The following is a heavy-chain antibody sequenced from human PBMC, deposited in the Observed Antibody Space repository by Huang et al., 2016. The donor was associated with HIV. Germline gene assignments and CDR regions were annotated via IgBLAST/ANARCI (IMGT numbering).Heavy chain of an antibody. CDR2: ISSSSSVI. J-gene: IGHJ6*02. D-gene: IGHD4-17*01. CDR3: ARDGTTDGYGWAISGYGMDV. CDR1: GFTFSYYK. V-gene: IGHV3-21*01. Sequence: EVQLVESGGGQVKTGGYLRLSCEASGFTFSYYKMNWVRQGPGKVLVCVSSISSSSSVIADSMKGRFTFSEDDAKNSLYLRMNGLRAEDTAVYYCARDGTTDGYGWAISGYGMDVWGQGATVTVSS.